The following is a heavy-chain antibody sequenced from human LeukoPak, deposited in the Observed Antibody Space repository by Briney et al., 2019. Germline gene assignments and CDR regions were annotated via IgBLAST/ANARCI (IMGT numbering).Heavy chain of an antibody. CDR1: GYTFTGYY. CDR2: INPNSGGT. CDR3: ARGSESSGWYPLDDEGYMDV. J-gene: IGHJ6*03. D-gene: IGHD6-19*01. V-gene: IGHV1-2*02. Sequence: ASVKVSCKASGYTFTGYYMHWVRQAPGQALEWMGWINPNSGGTNYAQKFQGRVTMTRDTSISTAYMELSRLRSDDTAVYYCARGSESSGWYPLDDEGYMDVWGKGTTITISS.